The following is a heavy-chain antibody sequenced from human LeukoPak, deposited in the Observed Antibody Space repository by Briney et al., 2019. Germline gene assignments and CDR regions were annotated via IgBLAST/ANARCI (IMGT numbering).Heavy chain of an antibody. J-gene: IGHJ3*02. Sequence: SETLSLTCTVSGGSISNYYWSWIRQPPGKGLEWIGYIYFSGNTNYNPSLKSRVTISVDTSKNQFSLKLSSVTAADTVVFYCARGVGGDDAFEIWGQGTMVTVSS. D-gene: IGHD3-16*01. CDR2: IYFSGNT. CDR3: ARGVGGDDAFEI. CDR1: GGSISNYY. V-gene: IGHV4-59*01.